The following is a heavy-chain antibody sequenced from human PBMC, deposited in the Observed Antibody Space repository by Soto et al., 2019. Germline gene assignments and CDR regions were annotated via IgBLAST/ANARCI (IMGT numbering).Heavy chain of an antibody. CDR3: ARGGATNDFWGGYYPNFDY. CDR1: GGTFSSYA. D-gene: IGHD3-3*01. Sequence: QVQLVQSGAEVKKPGSSVKVSCKASGGTFSSYAISWVRQAPGQGLEWMGGIIPIFGTANYAQKFQGRVTITADESTSTAYMELSSLRSEDTAVYYCARGGATNDFWGGYYPNFDYWGQGTLVTVSS. V-gene: IGHV1-69*01. CDR2: IIPIFGTA. J-gene: IGHJ4*02.